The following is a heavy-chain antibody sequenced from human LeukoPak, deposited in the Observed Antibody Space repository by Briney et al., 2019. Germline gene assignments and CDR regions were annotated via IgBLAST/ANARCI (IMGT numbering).Heavy chain of an antibody. D-gene: IGHD6-19*01. Sequence: GGSLRLSCAASGFTFSSYGMHWVRQATGKGLEWVSAIGTAGDTYYPGSVKGRFTISRENAKNSLYLQMNSLRAGDTAVYYCARVKIAVAGTRYDAFDIWGQGTMVTVSS. V-gene: IGHV3-13*01. CDR2: IGTAGDT. CDR1: GFTFSSYG. CDR3: ARVKIAVAGTRYDAFDI. J-gene: IGHJ3*02.